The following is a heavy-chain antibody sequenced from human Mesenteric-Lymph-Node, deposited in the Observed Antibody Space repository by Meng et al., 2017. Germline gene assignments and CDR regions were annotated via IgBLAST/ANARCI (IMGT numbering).Heavy chain of an antibody. CDR1: GYTFTSYG. V-gene: IGHV1-18*01. CDR3: ASSADSSGWYEIDY. Sequence: ASVKVSCKASGYTFTSYGISWVRQAPGQGLEWMGWISAYNGNTNYAQKLQGRVTMTTDTSTSTAYMELSSLRSEDTAVYYCASSADSSGWYEIDYWGQGTLVTVSS. D-gene: IGHD6-19*01. J-gene: IGHJ4*02. CDR2: ISAYNGNT.